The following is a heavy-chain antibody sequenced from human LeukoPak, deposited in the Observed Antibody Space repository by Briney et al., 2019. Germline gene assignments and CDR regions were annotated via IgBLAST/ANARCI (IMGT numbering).Heavy chain of an antibody. D-gene: IGHD3-10*01. CDR3: AYFGESRSS. CDR1: GFTFSSYG. Sequence: PGRSLRLSCTASGFTFSSYGMHWVRQAPGKGLEWVAVISYAGNIIYYADSVKGRFTISRDNSKNTLFLNMNSLRAEDTAVYFCAYFGESRSSWGQGTLVTVSS. J-gene: IGHJ5*02. CDR2: ISYAGNII. V-gene: IGHV3-30*03.